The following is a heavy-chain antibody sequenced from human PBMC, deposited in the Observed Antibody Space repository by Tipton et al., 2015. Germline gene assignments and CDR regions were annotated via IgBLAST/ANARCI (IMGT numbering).Heavy chain of an antibody. V-gene: IGHV4-59*01. Sequence: TLFLTCTVSGASLSNYYWNWIRQPPGKGLEWIGYIYSSGSTNYAPSLESRVTMSIDTSKTQFSLKMSSVTASDTAVYYCARARGRHGGLFDSWGQGILVTVSS. CDR2: IYSSGST. CDR3: ARARGRHGGLFDS. D-gene: IGHD4-23*01. CDR1: GASLSNYY. J-gene: IGHJ4*02.